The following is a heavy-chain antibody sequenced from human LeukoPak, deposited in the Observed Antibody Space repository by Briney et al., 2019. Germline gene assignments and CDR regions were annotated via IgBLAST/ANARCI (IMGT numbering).Heavy chain of an antibody. D-gene: IGHD6-19*01. CDR1: GGSLSDYY. J-gene: IGHJ4*02. CDR2: INHSGST. CDR3: ARESNKYNSDWAFDY. Sequence: SETLSLTCAVYGGSLSDYYWSWTRQPPGKGLEWIGEINHSGSTRYNPSLTSRVTISVDTYKNQFYLKMSFVTAADTAVYYCARESNKYNSDWAFDYWGQGTRVTVSS. V-gene: IGHV4-34*01.